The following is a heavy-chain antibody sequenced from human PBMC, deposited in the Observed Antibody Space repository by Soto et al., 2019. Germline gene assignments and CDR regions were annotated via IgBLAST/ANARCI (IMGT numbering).Heavy chain of an antibody. J-gene: IGHJ6*02. CDR2: IYWDDDK. Sequence: QITLKESGPSLVKPTQTLTLTCTFSGFSLSTGGVGVGWIRQPPGKALEWLALIYWDDDKRYSPSLRSRLTVTQDTSKNQVVLTMNNMDPVDTATYYCAHSRCGGDCLQSYSSHYYYGMDVWGQGTTVTVSS. V-gene: IGHV2-5*02. CDR1: GFSLSTGGVG. CDR3: AHSRCGGDCLQSYSSHYYYGMDV. D-gene: IGHD2-21*02.